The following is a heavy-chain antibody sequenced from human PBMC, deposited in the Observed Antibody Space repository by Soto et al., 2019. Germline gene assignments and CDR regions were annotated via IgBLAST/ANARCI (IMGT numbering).Heavy chain of an antibody. D-gene: IGHD1-1*01. CDR2: INAYTGET. CDR1: GYTFTSYA. J-gene: IGHJ4*01. Sequence: ASVKVSCKASGYTFTSYAMHWVRQAPGQRLEWMGWINAYTGETKYAQKFQGRVIMTSAAAVGTAYMELNSLTSDDTAVYYCTRPLRATAGTTFYYWGQGSLVTVSS. CDR3: TRPLRATAGTTFYY. V-gene: IGHV1-2*02.